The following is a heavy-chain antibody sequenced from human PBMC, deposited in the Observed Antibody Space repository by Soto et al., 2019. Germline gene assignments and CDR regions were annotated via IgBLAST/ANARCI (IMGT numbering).Heavy chain of an antibody. Sequence: QVQLVQSGAEVKKPGASVKVSCKASGYTFTSYDINWVRQATGQGLEWMGWMNPNSGNTGYAQKFQGRVTMTRNTSISTAYMELSSLRSEDTAVYYCARGPRRFLELLPYYYYYYYMDVWGKGTTVTVSS. CDR1: GYTFTSYD. J-gene: IGHJ6*03. CDR3: ARGPRRFLELLPYYYYYYYMDV. D-gene: IGHD3-3*01. CDR2: MNPNSGNT. V-gene: IGHV1-8*01.